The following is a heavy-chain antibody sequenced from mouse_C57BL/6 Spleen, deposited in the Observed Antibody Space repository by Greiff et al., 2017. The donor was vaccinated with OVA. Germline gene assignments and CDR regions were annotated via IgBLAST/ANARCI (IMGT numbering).Heavy chain of an antibody. CDR2: IDPSDSYT. CDR3: ARGGLASPYFDY. D-gene: IGHD3-3*01. J-gene: IGHJ2*01. V-gene: IGHV1-69*01. CDR1: GYTFTSYW. Sequence: QVQLQQPGAELVMPGASVKLSCKASGYTFTSYWMHWVKQRPGQGLEWIGEIDPSDSYTNYNQKFKGKSTLTVDKSSSTAYMQLSSLTSEDSAVYYCARGGLASPYFDYWGQGTTRTVSS.